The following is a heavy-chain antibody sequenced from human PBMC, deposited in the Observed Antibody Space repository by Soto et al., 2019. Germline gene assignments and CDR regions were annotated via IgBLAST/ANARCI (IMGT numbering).Heavy chain of an antibody. CDR3: ARGNVLAGSGGDRFDP. J-gene: IGHJ5*02. D-gene: IGHD2-8*02. V-gene: IGHV3-33*01. CDR2: IWYDGSNK. Sequence: QVQLVESGGGVVQPGRSLRLSCTASGFSFSTSGMHWVRQAPGKGLEWVAVIWYDGSNKFYSDSVNGRFTISRDNTGNTLYLQMNSLKIEDNAVYYCARGNVLAGSGGDRFDPWGQGTLVTVSS. CDR1: GFSFSTSG.